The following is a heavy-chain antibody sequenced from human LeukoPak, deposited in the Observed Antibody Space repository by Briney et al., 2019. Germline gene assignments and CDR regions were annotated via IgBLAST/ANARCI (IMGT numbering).Heavy chain of an antibody. Sequence: GGSLRLSCAASGFTFSSYSMNWVRQAPGKGLEWVSSISSSSSYIYYADSVKGRFTISRDNSKNTLYLQMNSLRAEDTAVYYCAKGISSGYYDSSGYYNYWGQGTLVTVSS. D-gene: IGHD3-22*01. J-gene: IGHJ4*02. CDR2: ISSSSSYI. V-gene: IGHV3-21*04. CDR1: GFTFSSYS. CDR3: AKGISSGYYDSSGYYNY.